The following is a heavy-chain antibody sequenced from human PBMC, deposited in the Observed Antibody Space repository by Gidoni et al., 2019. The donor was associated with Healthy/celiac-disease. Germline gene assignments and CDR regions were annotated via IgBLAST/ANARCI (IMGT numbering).Heavy chain of an antibody. D-gene: IGHD3-3*01. V-gene: IGHV7-4-1*02. CDR3: ARRYYDFWSGYYVDDPRPYYYYGMDV. Sequence: QVQLVQSGSELKKPGASVKVSCKASGYTFTSYAMNWVRQAPGQGLEWMGWINTNTGNPTYAQGFTGRFVFSLDTSVSTAYLQISSLKAEDTAVYYCARRYYDFWSGYYVDDPRPYYYYGMDVWGQGTTVTVSS. CDR1: GYTFTSYA. CDR2: INTNTGNP. J-gene: IGHJ6*02.